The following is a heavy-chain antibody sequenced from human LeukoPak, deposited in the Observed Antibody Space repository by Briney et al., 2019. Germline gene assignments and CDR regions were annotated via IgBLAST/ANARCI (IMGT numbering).Heavy chain of an antibody. D-gene: IGHD6-6*01. CDR3: ARGGGIAARYFDY. Sequence: SETLSLTCAVYGGSFSGYYWSWIRQPPGKGLEWIGEINHSGSTNYNPSLKSRVTISVDTSKNQFSLKLSSVTAADTAVYYCARGGGIAARYFDYWGQGTLVTVSS. CDR2: INHSGST. J-gene: IGHJ4*02. V-gene: IGHV4-34*01. CDR1: GGSFSGYY.